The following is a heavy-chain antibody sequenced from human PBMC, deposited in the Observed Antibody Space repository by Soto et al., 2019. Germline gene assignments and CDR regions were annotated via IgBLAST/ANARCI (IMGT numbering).Heavy chain of an antibody. CDR2: INPNSGGT. D-gene: IGHD6-13*01. Sequence: GASVKVSCKASGYTFTGYYMHWVRQAPGQGLEWMGWINPNSGGTNYAQKFQGRVTMTRDTSISTAYMELSRLRSDDTAVYYCARGGSRRWSPLYYFDYCGQGTLVTVYS. V-gene: IGHV1-2*02. J-gene: IGHJ4*02. CDR1: GYTFTGYY. CDR3: ARGGSRRWSPLYYFDY.